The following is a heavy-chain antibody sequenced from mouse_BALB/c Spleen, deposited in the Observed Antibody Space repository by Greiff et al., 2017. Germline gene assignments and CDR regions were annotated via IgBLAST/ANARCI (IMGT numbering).Heavy chain of an antibody. Sequence: VHVKQSGAELVRPGALVKLSCKASGFNIKDYYMHWVKLRPEQGLEWIGWIDPENGNTIYDPKFQGKASITADTSSNTAYLQLSSLTSEDTAVYYRAKGFDPYYFDYWGQGTTLTVSS. CDR3: AKGFDPYYFDY. V-gene: IGHV14-1*02. CDR1: GFNIKDYY. CDR2: IDPENGNT. J-gene: IGHJ2*01.